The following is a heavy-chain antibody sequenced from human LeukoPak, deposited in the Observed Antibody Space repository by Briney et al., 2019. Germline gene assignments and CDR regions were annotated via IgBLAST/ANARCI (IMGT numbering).Heavy chain of an antibody. J-gene: IGHJ6*02. Sequence: SGTLSLTCAVSGGSISSSNWWSWVRQPPGKGLEWIGEIYHSGSTNYNPSLKSRVTISVDKSKNQFSLKLSSATAADTAVYYCARDLVGATTSGMDVWGQGTTVTVSS. CDR3: ARDLVGATTSGMDV. D-gene: IGHD1-26*01. CDR2: IYHSGST. CDR1: GGSISSSNW. V-gene: IGHV4-4*02.